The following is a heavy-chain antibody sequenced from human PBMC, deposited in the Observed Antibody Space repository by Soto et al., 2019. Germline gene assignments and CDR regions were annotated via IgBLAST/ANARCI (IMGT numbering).Heavy chain of an antibody. J-gene: IGHJ4*02. D-gene: IGHD6-19*01. V-gene: IGHV3-11*01. CDR3: ARGSPSVIAVADNSDY. Sequence: QVQLVESGGGLVKPGGSLRLSCAASGFTFSDYYMSWIRQAPGKGLEWVSYISSSGSTIYYADSVKSRFTISRDNAKNYLYLQMNSLIAEDAAVYYCARGSPSVIAVADNSDYWGQGTLVTVSS. CDR2: ISSSGSTI. CDR1: GFTFSDYY.